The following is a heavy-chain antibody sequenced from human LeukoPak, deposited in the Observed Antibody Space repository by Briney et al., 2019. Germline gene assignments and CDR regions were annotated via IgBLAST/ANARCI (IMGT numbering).Heavy chain of an antibody. Sequence: PGGSLRLSCAASGFTFNSYWMHWVRQVPGKGLVWVSRIDSGGSSTSYADSVKGRFSVSRDNAKNTVSLQMNSLRAEDTAVYYCVRDRIGFDPWGQGTLVTVSS. V-gene: IGHV3-74*01. D-gene: IGHD3-16*02. CDR1: GFTFNSYW. CDR3: VRDRIGFDP. J-gene: IGHJ5*02. CDR2: IDSGGSST.